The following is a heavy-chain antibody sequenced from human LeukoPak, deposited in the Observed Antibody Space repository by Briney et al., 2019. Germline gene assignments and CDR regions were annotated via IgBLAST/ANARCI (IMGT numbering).Heavy chain of an antibody. J-gene: IGHJ3*02. CDR2: IYHSGST. Sequence: SETLSLTCTVSGYSISSGYYWGWIRQPPGKGLGWIGSIYHSGSTYYNPSLKSRVTISVDTAKNQFSLKLSSVTAADTAVYYCARDGYYGSGSYYNVNAFDIWGQGTMVTVSS. D-gene: IGHD3-10*01. CDR3: ARDGYYGSGSYYNVNAFDI. CDR1: GYSISSGYY. V-gene: IGHV4-38-2*02.